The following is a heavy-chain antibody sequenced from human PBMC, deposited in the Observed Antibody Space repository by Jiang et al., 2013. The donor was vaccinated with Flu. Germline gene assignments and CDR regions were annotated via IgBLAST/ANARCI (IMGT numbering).Heavy chain of an antibody. D-gene: IGHD2-15*01. Sequence: YISSSSSTIYYARLCXGPKFTISRDNAKNSTVSAMNSLRAEDTAVYYCARVGSYFDYWGQGTLVTVSS. CDR3: ARVGSYFDY. CDR2: ISSSSSTI. V-gene: IGHV3-48*01. J-gene: IGHJ4*02.